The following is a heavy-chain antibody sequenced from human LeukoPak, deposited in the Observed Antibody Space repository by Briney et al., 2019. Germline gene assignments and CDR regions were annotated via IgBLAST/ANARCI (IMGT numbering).Heavy chain of an antibody. J-gene: IGHJ4*02. D-gene: IGHD6-13*01. V-gene: IGHV3-30*04. CDR2: ISYDGSNK. Sequence: GRSLRLSCAASGFTFSSYAMHWVRQAPGKGLGWVAVISYDGSNKYYADSVKGRFTISRDNSKNTLYLQMNSLRAEDTAVYYCARRRYSSSWYIDYWGQGTLVTVSS. CDR3: ARRRYSSSWYIDY. CDR1: GFTFSSYA.